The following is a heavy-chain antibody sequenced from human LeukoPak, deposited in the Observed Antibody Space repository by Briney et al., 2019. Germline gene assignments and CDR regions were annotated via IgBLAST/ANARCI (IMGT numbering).Heavy chain of an antibody. Sequence: PAETLSLTCTVSGGSISSYYWSWIRQPPGKGLEWIGYIYYSGNTNYNPYVKSRVTISVDTYKNQFSLKLSSVTAADTAVYYCARLIGYCSGGSCVDAFDIWGQGTGDRFSS. V-gene: IGHV4-59*08. CDR1: GGSISSYY. CDR2: IYYSGNT. CDR3: ARLIGYCSGGSCVDAFDI. J-gene: IGHJ3*02. D-gene: IGHD2-15*01.